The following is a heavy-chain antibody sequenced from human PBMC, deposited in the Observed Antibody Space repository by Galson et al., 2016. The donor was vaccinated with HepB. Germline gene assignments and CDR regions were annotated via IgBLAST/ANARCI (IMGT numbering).Heavy chain of an antibody. CDR2: IDWDDDK. CDR3: ARTRLDKTTAHYGDY. CDR1: GFSLPTSGMC. J-gene: IGHJ4*02. Sequence: PALVKPTQTLTLTCTFSGFSLPTSGMCVSWIRQPPGKPLEWLALIDWDDDKYYSTSLKTRLTISKDASRNQVVLTMTNMDPVDTATYYCARTRLDKTTAHYGDYWGRGTLVTVSS. V-gene: IGHV2-70*01. D-gene: IGHD4-17*01.